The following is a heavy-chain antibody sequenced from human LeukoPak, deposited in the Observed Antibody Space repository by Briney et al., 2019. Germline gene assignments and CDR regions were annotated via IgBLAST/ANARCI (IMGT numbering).Heavy chain of an antibody. V-gene: IGHV4-59*13. CDR1: GGSISNYY. Sequence: SETLSLTCTVSGGSISNYYWNWIRQPPGKGLEWIGYIYDSGSINYNPSFESRVTISVDTSKNQFSLRLRYVTAADTAVYYCAREMATGGYYYYMDVWGKGTTVTVSS. CDR3: AREMATGGYYYYMDV. J-gene: IGHJ6*03. CDR2: IYDSGSI. D-gene: IGHD5-24*01.